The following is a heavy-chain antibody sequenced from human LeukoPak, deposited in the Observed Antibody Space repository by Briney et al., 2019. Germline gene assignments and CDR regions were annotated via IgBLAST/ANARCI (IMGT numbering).Heavy chain of an antibody. CDR3: ASPWGVTANYYYYYGMDV. D-gene: IGHD2-21*02. V-gene: IGHV3-48*01. CDR2: ISSSSSTI. CDR1: GFTFSSYS. J-gene: IGHJ6*02. Sequence: PGGSLRLSCAASGFTFSSYSMNWVSQAPGKGLEWVSYISSSSSTIYYADSVKGRFTISRDNAKNSLYRQMNSLRAEDTAVYYCASPWGVTANYYYYYGMDVWGQGTTVTVSS.